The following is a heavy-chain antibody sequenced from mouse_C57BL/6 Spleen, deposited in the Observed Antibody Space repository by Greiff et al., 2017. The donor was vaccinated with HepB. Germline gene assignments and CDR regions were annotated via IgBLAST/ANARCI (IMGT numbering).Heavy chain of an antibody. CDR3: ASEGDGYYRSMDY. J-gene: IGHJ4*01. CDR1: GYSITSGYY. Sequence: EVQRVESGPGLVKPSQSLSLTCSVTGYSITSGYYWNWIRQFPGNKLEWMGYISYDGSNNYNPSLKNRISITRDTSKNQFFLKLNSVTTEDTATYYCASEGDGYYRSMDYWGQGTSVTVSS. V-gene: IGHV3-6*01. D-gene: IGHD2-3*01. CDR2: ISYDGSN.